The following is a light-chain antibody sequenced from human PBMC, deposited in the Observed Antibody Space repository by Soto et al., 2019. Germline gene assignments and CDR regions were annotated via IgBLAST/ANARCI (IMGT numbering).Light chain of an antibody. CDR2: HAS. V-gene: IGKV1-5*01. Sequence: DIQMTQSPSTLSASVGDRVTITCRASQSFTNSLAWYHQKPGKAPKLFIYHASTLEEGVPSRFSGSESGTEFTLTISSLQPDDFGSYYCQQYSTSPYTFGQGTKLEI. CDR3: QQYSTSPYT. CDR1: QSFTNS. J-gene: IGKJ2*01.